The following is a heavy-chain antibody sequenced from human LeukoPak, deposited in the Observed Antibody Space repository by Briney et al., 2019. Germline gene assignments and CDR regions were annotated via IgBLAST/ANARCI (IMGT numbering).Heavy chain of an antibody. V-gene: IGHV1-2*06. Sequence: ASVKVSCKASGYTFTSYGISWVRQAPGQGLEWMGRINPNSGGTNYAQKFQGRVTMTRDTSISTAYMELSRLRSDDTAVYYCARIWSDSSGYPTGFDPWGQGTLVTVSS. CDR3: ARIWSDSSGYPTGFDP. D-gene: IGHD3-22*01. CDR1: GYTFTSYG. J-gene: IGHJ5*02. CDR2: INPNSGGT.